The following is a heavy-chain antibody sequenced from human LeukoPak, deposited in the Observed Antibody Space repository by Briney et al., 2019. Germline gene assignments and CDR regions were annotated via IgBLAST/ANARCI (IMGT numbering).Heavy chain of an antibody. CDR2: IYSCGST. D-gene: IGHD5-18*01. CDR1: GFTVSSNY. Sequence: QSWGSLRLSCAASGFTVSSNYINWVRQAPRKGLERVSVIYSCGSTYYADSVKGRFTISRDNSKNTLYLQMNSLRAEDTAVYYCAREGYSYGNNWFDPWGQGTLVTVSS. J-gene: IGHJ5*02. CDR3: AREGYSYGNNWFDP. V-gene: IGHV3-53*01.